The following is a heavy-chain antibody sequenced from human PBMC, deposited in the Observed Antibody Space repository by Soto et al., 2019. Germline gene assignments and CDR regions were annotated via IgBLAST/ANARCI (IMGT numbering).Heavy chain of an antibody. V-gene: IGHV4-59*01. Sequence: PSETLSLTCTASGGSISSYYWSWIRQSPGKGLEWSGSAFYNGRTNYNPSLKSRVTISVDTSKNQFSLKLSSVTAADTAVYYCARDRRDDSGSYSWFDPWGQGILVPVSS. CDR2: AFYNGRT. D-gene: IGHD3-10*01. J-gene: IGHJ5*02. CDR1: GGSISSYY. CDR3: ARDRRDDSGSYSWFDP.